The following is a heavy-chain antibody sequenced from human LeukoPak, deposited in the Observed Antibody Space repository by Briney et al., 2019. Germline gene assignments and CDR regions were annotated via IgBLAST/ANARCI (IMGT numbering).Heavy chain of an antibody. Sequence: PGGSLRLSCAASGFSFNSDWMDWVRQAPGKGLEWVANIKQDGSENYYVDSVKGRFTISRDNAKSSLYLQMNSLRADDTAVYYCARRRGMGSLDYWGQGTLVTVSS. D-gene: IGHD2-8*01. CDR2: IKQDGSEN. V-gene: IGHV3-7*03. CDR3: ARRRGMGSLDY. J-gene: IGHJ4*02. CDR1: GFSFNSDW.